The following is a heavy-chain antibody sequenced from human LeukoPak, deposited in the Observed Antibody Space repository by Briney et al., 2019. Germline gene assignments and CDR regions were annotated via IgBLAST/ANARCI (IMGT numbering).Heavy chain of an antibody. Sequence: GRALRLSCAASGFSFLHYGMHWVRPAPGKGVGGGGFISFDGSKEYYADSVKGRFTISRDNSKNTLYLHVNSPRAEDTAVFFCAKDGYCSGGSCYANFFDRWGQGTLVTVSS. CDR1: GFSFLHYG. J-gene: IGHJ4*02. CDR3: AKDGYCSGGSCYANFFDR. D-gene: IGHD2-15*01. CDR2: ISFDGSKE. V-gene: IGHV3-30*18.